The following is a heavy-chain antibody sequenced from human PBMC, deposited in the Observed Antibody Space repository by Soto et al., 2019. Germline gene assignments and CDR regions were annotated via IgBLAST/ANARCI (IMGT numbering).Heavy chain of an antibody. CDR1: GFTFSSYS. D-gene: IGHD1-26*01. Sequence: EVQLLESGGGLVQPGGSLRLSCAASGFTFSSYSMSWVRQAPGKGLEWVSSVSGSSGSKSYADSVNGRFTFSRDNSKSTVYLQMNSLRAEDTAVYFCAKDLCSGATCYCLENWGQGTLVTVS. J-gene: IGHJ4*02. CDR3: AKDLCSGATCYCLEN. V-gene: IGHV3-23*01. CDR2: VSGSSGSK.